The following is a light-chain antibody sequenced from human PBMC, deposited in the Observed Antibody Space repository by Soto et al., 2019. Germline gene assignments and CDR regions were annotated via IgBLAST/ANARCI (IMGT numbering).Light chain of an antibody. CDR1: SSDVGSYNL. J-gene: IGLJ3*02. CDR3: CSYAGGTTWV. CDR2: EGS. V-gene: IGLV2-23*01. Sequence: QSVLTQPASVSGSPGQSITISCTGTSSDVGSYNLVSWYQQHPGKAPKLIIYEGSKRPSGVSNRFSGSKSGNTASLTISGLQAEDEADYYCCSYAGGTTWVFGGGTKLTVL.